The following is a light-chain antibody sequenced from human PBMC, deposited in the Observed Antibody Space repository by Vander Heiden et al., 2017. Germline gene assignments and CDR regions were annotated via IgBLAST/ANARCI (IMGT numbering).Light chain of an antibody. J-gene: IGKJ1*01. CDR2: GVS. CDR3: QQYFVWWT. Sequence: MELPQSPAILSVSPGERVSVSCRGSETGASNLAWYQQKPSQAPILLIAGVSTRATGVPARCSGSGSGKEFTLTISNLEAEYFAVYYCQQYFVWWTFGQGTKVE. V-gene: IGKV3-15*01. CDR1: ETGASN.